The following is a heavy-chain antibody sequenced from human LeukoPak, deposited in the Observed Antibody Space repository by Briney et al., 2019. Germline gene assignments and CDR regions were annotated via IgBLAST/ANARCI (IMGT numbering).Heavy chain of an antibody. CDR1: GGTFSSYA. Sequence: SVKVSCKASGGTFSSYAISWVRQAPGQGLEWMGRIIPILGIANYAQKFQGRVTITADKSTSTAYMELSSLRSEDTAVYYCAPGIEDYYDSSGPFDYWGQGTLVTVSS. D-gene: IGHD3-22*01. V-gene: IGHV1-69*04. CDR2: IIPILGIA. CDR3: APGIEDYYDSSGPFDY. J-gene: IGHJ4*02.